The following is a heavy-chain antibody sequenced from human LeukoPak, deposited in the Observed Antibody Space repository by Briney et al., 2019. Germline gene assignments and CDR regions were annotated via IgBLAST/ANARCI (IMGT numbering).Heavy chain of an antibody. CDR2: IRYDGSNK. CDR3: AKSVVPAAPYYMDV. J-gene: IGHJ6*03. CDR1: GFTFSSYG. Sequence: GGSLRLSCAASGFTFSSYGMHWVRQAPGKGLEWVAFIRYDGSNKYYADSVKGRFTISRDNSKNTLYLQMNSLRAKDTAVYYCAKSVVPAAPYYMDVWGKGTTVTVSS. D-gene: IGHD2-2*01. V-gene: IGHV3-30*02.